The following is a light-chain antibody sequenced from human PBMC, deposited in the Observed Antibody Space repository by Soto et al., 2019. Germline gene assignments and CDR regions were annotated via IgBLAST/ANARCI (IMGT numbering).Light chain of an antibody. CDR1: SSNVGSNY. Sequence: QSVLTQPPSVSAAPRQKVTISCSGSSSNVGSNYVSWYQQLPGTAPKLLIYDNNKRPSGIPDRFSGSKSGTSATLDITGLQTGDEADYYCATWDRSLSVYVLFGGGTQLTVL. J-gene: IGLJ2*01. CDR2: DNN. V-gene: IGLV1-51*01. CDR3: ATWDRSLSVYVL.